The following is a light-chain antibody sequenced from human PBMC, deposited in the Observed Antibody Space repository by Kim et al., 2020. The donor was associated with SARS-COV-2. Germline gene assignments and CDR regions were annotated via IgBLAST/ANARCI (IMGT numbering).Light chain of an antibody. V-gene: IGLV1-40*01. Sequence: RVHISCTGSSPNVGAGYDVHWYQQLPGTAPKLLIYGNSNRPSGVPDRFSGSKSGTSASLAITGLQAEDEADYYCQSYDSSLSGYVFGTGTKVTVL. CDR3: QSYDSSLSGYV. J-gene: IGLJ1*01. CDR2: GNS. CDR1: SPNVGAGYD.